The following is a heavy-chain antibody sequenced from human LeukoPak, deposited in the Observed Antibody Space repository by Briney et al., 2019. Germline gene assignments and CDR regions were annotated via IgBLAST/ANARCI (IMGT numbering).Heavy chain of an antibody. Sequence: ASVKVSCKASGYTFTGYYMHWARQAPGQGLEWMGWINPNSGGTNYAQKFQGWVTMTRHTSISTAYMELSRLRSDDTAVYYCARTIQPNLLTPFDYWGQGTLVTVSS. CDR1: GYTFTGYY. D-gene: IGHD5-18*01. CDR3: ARTIQPNLLTPFDY. V-gene: IGHV1-2*04. J-gene: IGHJ4*02. CDR2: INPNSGGT.